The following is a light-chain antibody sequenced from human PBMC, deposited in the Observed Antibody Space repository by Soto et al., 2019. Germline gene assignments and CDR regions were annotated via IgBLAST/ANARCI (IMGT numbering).Light chain of an antibody. V-gene: IGLV2-14*01. CDR1: SSDVGGYEF. J-gene: IGLJ1*01. CDR2: DVS. Sequence: QSVLTQPSSVSGSPGQSITISCPGTSSDVGGYEFVSWYQQHPDNAPKLIIYDVSDRPSGESSRFSGSKSANTASLTISGLQAEDEADYYCSSYTSSGTYVFGTGTKVTVL. CDR3: SSYTSSGTYV.